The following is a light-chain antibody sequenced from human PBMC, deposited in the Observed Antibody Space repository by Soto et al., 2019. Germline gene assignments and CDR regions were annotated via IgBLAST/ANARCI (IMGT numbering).Light chain of an antibody. J-gene: IGKJ4*01. CDR1: QGISSY. CDR3: QQFNSSPLT. CDR2: AAS. Sequence: DIQLTQSPSFLSASVGDRVTITCRASQGISSYLAWYQQKPGKVPKVLISAASTLQSGVPSRFSGSGSGTEFTLTISSLQPEDFATYYCQQFNSSPLTFGGGTKVEIK. V-gene: IGKV1-9*01.